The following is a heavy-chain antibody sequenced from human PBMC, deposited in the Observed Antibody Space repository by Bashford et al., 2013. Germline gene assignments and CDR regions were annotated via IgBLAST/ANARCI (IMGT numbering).Heavy chain of an antibody. V-gene: IGHV1-46*01. D-gene: IGHD5-18*01. Sequence: ASVKVSCKASGYTFTSYGISWVRQAPGQGLEWMGIINPSGGSTSYAQKFQGRVTVTRDTSTSTVYMELSSLRSEDTAVYYCARDRETDTAMVTNDYWGQGTLVTVSS. J-gene: IGHJ4*02. CDR3: ARDRETDTAMVTNDY. CDR2: INPSGGST. CDR1: GYTFTSYG.